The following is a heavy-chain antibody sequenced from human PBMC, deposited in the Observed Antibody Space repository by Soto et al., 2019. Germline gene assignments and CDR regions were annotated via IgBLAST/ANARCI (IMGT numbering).Heavy chain of an antibody. CDR2: IYYSGST. V-gene: IGHV4-61*01. CDR3: ARDRGGSYLWAFDI. CDR1: GGSVSSGSYY. J-gene: IGHJ3*02. D-gene: IGHD1-26*01. Sequence: QVQLQESGPGLVKPSETLSLTCTVSGGSVSSGSYYWSWIRQPPGKGLEWIGYIYYSGSTNYNPTLKRRVTMSIDTSKNQFSLKLSSVTAADTAVYYCARDRGGSYLWAFDIWGQGTMVTVSS.